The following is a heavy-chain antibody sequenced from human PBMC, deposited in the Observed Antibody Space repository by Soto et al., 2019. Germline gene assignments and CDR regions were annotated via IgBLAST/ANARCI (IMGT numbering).Heavy chain of an antibody. D-gene: IGHD2-21*01. Sequence: QVQLQESGPGLVRPSQTLSLTCTVSGASINSDDYYWTWIRQSPRKGLEWIGYIYYSGSTYYNPSLKSRLTITLATSKNQFSLKLRSVTAADTAVYYCARSTGRYWGQGTLVTVSS. CDR1: GASINSDDYY. CDR2: IYYSGST. V-gene: IGHV4-30-4*01. J-gene: IGHJ4*02. CDR3: ARSTGRY.